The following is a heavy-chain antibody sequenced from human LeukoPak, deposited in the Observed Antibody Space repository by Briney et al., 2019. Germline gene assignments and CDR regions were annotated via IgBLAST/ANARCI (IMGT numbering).Heavy chain of an antibody. V-gene: IGHV4-59*02. CDR3: AREPDA. Sequence: GSLRLSCAASGFTVSSTYVSWVRQAPGKGLEWLGTVHHTGRAFYNPSLRGRTTVSVDTSKNQFSLKLTSVTAADTAVYYCAREPDAWGQGTLVTVSS. J-gene: IGHJ5*02. CDR1: GFTVSSTY. CDR2: VHHTGRA.